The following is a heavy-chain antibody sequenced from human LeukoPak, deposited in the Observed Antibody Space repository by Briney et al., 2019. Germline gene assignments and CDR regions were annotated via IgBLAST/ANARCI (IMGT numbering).Heavy chain of an antibody. CDR1: GLTFSSHG. V-gene: IGHV3-33*05. D-gene: IGHD3-10*01. CDR3: ARDRAVSWFDS. J-gene: IGHJ5*01. Sequence: GRPLRLSCAASGLTFSSHGFHWVRQAPGKGLEWVTFISLDGSKTSYADSVKGRFTFSRDDSKNTLYLEMNSLRAEDTAVYYCARDRAVSWFDSWGLGTLVTVSS. CDR2: ISLDGSKT.